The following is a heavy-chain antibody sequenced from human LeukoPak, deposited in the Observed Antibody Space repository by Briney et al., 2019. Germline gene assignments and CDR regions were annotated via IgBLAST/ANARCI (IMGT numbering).Heavy chain of an antibody. CDR2: IRRKAHGGTT. V-gene: IGHV3-49*04. Sequence: GGALRLSCTTSGFTFGDYAMSWVRQAPGKGLEGVSFIRRKAHGGTTEYAASVKGRFSSSRDDSKSIAYLQMNSLKTEDTAVYFCTRVTYYYDNSGYFHFDSWGQGSLVTVSS. D-gene: IGHD3-22*01. J-gene: IGHJ4*02. CDR3: TRVTYYYDNSGYFHFDS. CDR1: GFTFGDYA.